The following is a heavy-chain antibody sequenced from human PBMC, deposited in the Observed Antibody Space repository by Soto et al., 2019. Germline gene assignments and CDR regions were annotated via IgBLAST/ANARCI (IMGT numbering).Heavy chain of an antibody. J-gene: IGHJ4*02. Sequence: QITLKESGPTLVKPTQTLTLTCTFSGFSLSSTRMAVGWIRQPPGKALEWLALIYWDDDKRYSPFLKSRLTIAXXTXETPVVLTMSNMDPVDTARYYCAHIVVAGLGYYFDYWGQGTLVTVSS. CDR2: IYWDDDK. V-gene: IGHV2-5*02. D-gene: IGHD6-19*01. CDR1: GFSLSSTRMA. CDR3: AHIVVAGLGYYFDY.